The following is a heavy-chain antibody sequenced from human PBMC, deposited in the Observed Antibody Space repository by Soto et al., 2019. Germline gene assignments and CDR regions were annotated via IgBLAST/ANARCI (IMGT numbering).Heavy chain of an antibody. CDR2: INHSGST. CDR3: ARGNIAAAEYDY. D-gene: IGHD6-13*01. J-gene: IGHJ4*02. V-gene: IGHV4-34*01. CDR1: GGSISGYY. Sequence: QVQLQQWGAGLLKPSETLSLTCAVYGGSISGYYWSWIRQPPGKGLEWIGEINHSGSTNYNPSLKSRVTISVDTSKNQFSLKLSSVTAADTAVYYCARGNIAAAEYDYWGQGTLVTVSS.